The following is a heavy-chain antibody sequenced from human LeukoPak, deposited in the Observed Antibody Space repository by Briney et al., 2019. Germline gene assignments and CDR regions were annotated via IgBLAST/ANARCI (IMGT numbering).Heavy chain of an antibody. CDR1: GGSISSSSYY. D-gene: IGHD2-15*01. Sequence: SETLSLTCTVSGGSISSSSYYWSWIRQPAGKRLEWIGRMSTSGSTNYNPSVKSRVTISRDTSKNQFSLNLSSVTAADTAVYYCARGETRIAVWGQGTLVTVSS. J-gene: IGHJ4*02. CDR3: ARGETRIAV. V-gene: IGHV4-61*02. CDR2: MSTSGST.